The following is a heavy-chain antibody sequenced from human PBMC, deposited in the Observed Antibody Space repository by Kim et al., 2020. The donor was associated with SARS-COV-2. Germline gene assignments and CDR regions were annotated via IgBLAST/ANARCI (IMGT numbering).Heavy chain of an antibody. J-gene: IGHJ5*02. CDR2: IVVGSGNT. CDR3: AADEPNIGFGELTGFDP. D-gene: IGHD3-10*01. V-gene: IGHV1-58*01. CDR1: GFTFTSSA. Sequence: SVKVSCKASGFTFTSSAVQWVRQARGQRLEWIGWIVVGSGNTNYAQKFQERVTITRDMSTSTAYMELSSLRSEDTAVYYCAADEPNIGFGELTGFDPWGQGTLVTVSS.